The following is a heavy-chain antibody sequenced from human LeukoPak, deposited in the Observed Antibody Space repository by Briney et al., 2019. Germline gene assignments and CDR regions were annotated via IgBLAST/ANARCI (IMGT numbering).Heavy chain of an antibody. CDR3: ARRHQSGAARRGEIWFDP. CDR2: INPNSGGT. V-gene: IGHV1-2*02. D-gene: IGHD6-6*01. J-gene: IGHJ5*02. Sequence: ASVKVSCKASGYTFTGYYMHWVRQAPGQGFEWMGWINPNSGGTNYAQKFQGRVTMTRDTSISTAYMELSRLRSDDTAVYYCARRHQSGAARRGEIWFDPWGQGTLVTVSS. CDR1: GYTFTGYY.